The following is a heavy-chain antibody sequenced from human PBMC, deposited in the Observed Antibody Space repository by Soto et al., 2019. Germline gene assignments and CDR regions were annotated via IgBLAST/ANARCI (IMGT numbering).Heavy chain of an antibody. CDR3: ARARLGSYGALNFDY. CDR1: GGSISSGGYS. V-gene: IGHV4-30-2*01. D-gene: IGHD1-26*01. J-gene: IGHJ4*02. Sequence: QLQLQESGSGLVKPSQTLSLTCAVSGGSISSGGYSWSWIRQPPGKGLEWIGYIYHSGSTYYNPFLKSRVTISVDRSKNQFSLKLSSVTAADTAVYYCARARLGSYGALNFDYWGQGTLVTVSS. CDR2: IYHSGST.